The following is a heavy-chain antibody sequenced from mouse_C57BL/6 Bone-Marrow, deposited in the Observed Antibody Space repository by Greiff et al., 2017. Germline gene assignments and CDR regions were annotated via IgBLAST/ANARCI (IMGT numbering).Heavy chain of an antibody. J-gene: IGHJ3*01. D-gene: IGHD1-1*02. CDR2: IDPSDSYT. V-gene: IGHV1-69*01. CDR3: AKEKDDYAWFAN. CDR1: GYTFTSYW. Sequence: VQLQQPGAELVMPGASVKLSCKASGYTFTSYWMHWVQQRPGQGLEWIGEIDPSDSYTNYNQKFKGKSTLTVDKSYSTAYMQLSSLTSEDSAVYYCAKEKDDYAWFANWGQGNLVSVSA.